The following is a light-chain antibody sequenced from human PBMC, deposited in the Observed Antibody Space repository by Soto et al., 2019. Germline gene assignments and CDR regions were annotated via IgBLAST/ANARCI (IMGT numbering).Light chain of an antibody. V-gene: IGLV1-44*01. CDR1: SSNIGSNT. CDR2: STN. Sequence: QSVLTQPPSASGTPGQRVTISCSGSSSNIGSNTVNWYQQLPGSAPKLLMYSTNQRPSGVPDRFSGSKSGTSASLAISGLQCEDEADYYCAAWDGSLNVVLFGGGTKLTVL. J-gene: IGLJ2*01. CDR3: AAWDGSLNVVL.